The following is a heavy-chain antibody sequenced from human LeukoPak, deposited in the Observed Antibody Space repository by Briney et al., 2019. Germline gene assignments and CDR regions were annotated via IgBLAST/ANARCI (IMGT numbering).Heavy chain of an antibody. V-gene: IGHV3-21*01. Sequence: GGSLRLSCAASGFTFTSYSMNWVRQAPAKGLEGVSSITSSGSYIYYADSVKGRFTISRDNAKNSLYLQMNSLRDEDTAVYYCARAKGSGAGTAEYFQHWGQGTLVTVSS. CDR2: ITSSGSYI. J-gene: IGHJ1*01. CDR1: GFTFTSYS. D-gene: IGHD6-13*01. CDR3: ARAKGSGAGTAEYFQH.